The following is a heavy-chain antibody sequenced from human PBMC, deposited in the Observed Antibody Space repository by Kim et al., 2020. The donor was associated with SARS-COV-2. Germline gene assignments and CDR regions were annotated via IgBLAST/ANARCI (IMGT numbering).Heavy chain of an antibody. V-gene: IGHV1-3*01. CDR2: IDVDTGNT. Sequence: ASVKVSCKASGYTFTNSTIHWVRQAPGQRLEWMGWIDVDTGNTRYLEKLQGRVTITRDTSARTAYMELSSLGSEDTALYYCARAGSVGDYGGDYWGQGTLVTV. CDR1: GYTFTNST. D-gene: IGHD3-10*01. J-gene: IGHJ4*02. CDR3: ARAGSVGDYGGDY.